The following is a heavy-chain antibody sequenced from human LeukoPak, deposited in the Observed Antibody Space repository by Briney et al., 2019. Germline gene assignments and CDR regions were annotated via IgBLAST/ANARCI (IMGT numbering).Heavy chain of an antibody. CDR2: ISSTSSDT. CDR1: GFIFSDYY. V-gene: IGHV3-11*06. Sequence: GGSLRLFCAASGFIFSDYYMSWIRQTPGKGLEWLSYISSTSSDTNYADSVKGRFTISRDNAKKSLFLQMNSLRAEDTGVYYCAAPYYYGSGSLLNYYYGMDVWGKGTTVTVSS. J-gene: IGHJ6*04. CDR3: AAPYYYGSGSLLNYYYGMDV. D-gene: IGHD3-10*01.